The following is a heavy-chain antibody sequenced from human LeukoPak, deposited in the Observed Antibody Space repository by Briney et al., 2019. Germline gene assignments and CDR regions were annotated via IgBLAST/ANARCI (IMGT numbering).Heavy chain of an antibody. Sequence: PSETLSLTCTASGGSISSTNYYWGWIRQPPGKGLEWIGSIYNSGSTYYNPSLKSRVIVSLDTSKNQFSLRLTSVTAADTAVYYCARDTGQYAPGTPGFTRFDPWGQGTLVTVSS. CDR2: IYNSGST. V-gene: IGHV4-39*07. CDR1: GGSISSTNYY. D-gene: IGHD3-10*01. CDR3: ARDTGQYAPGTPGFTRFDP. J-gene: IGHJ5*02.